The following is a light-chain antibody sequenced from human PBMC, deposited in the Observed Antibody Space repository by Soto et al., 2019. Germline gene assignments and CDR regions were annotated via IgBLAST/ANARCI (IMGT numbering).Light chain of an antibody. CDR1: SSNIGTKF. V-gene: IGLV1-47*01. Sequence: QSVLTQPPSASGTPGQRVTISCSGSSSNIGTKFVYWYKQLPGTAPKLLIFRNDQRLSGVPDRFSGSKSGTSASLAINGLRFEDEADYYCASWDVSLSAVFGGGTKVTVL. CDR3: ASWDVSLSAV. CDR2: RND. J-gene: IGLJ3*02.